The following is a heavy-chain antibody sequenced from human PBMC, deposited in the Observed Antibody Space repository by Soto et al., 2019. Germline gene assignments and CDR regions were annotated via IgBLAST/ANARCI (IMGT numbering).Heavy chain of an antibody. CDR2: IYHSGST. J-gene: IGHJ5*02. CDR1: GDSISSGGYS. V-gene: IGHV4-30-2*01. CDR3: ARAYYYGSGTLGWFDP. Sequence: TLSLTCAVSGDSISSGGYSWSWIRQPPGKGLEWIGYIYHSGSTYYNPSLKSRVTISVDRSKNQFSLKLSSVTAADTAVYYCARAYYYGSGTLGWFDPWGQGTLVTAPQ. D-gene: IGHD3-10*01.